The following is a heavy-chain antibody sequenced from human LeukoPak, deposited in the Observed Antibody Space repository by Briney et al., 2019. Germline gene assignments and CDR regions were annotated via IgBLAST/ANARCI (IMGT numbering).Heavy chain of an antibody. CDR1: GFTFSSYA. CDR2: ISSSGGST. Sequence: GGSLRLSCAASGFTFSSYAMSWVRQAPGKGLEWVSAISSSGGSTYYADSVKGRFTISRDNSKNTLYLQMNSLRAEDTAVYYCAKPLGDFGYYYYGMDVWGQGTTVTVSS. V-gene: IGHV3-23*01. J-gene: IGHJ6*02. D-gene: IGHD3-10*01. CDR3: AKPLGDFGYYYYGMDV.